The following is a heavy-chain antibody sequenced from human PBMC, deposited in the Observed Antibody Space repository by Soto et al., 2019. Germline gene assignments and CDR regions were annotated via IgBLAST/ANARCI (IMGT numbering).Heavy chain of an antibody. Sequence: GGSLRLSCAASGFTFSSYSMNWVRQAPGKGLEWVSAISGSGGSTYYADSVKGRFTISRDNSKNTLYLQMNSLRAEDTAVYYCAKQIWYYYGMDVWGQGTTVTVSS. CDR1: GFTFSSYS. J-gene: IGHJ6*02. CDR3: AKQIWYYYGMDV. V-gene: IGHV3-23*01. CDR2: ISGSGGST.